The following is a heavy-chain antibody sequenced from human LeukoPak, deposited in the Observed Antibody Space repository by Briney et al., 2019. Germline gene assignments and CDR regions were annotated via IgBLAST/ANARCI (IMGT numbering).Heavy chain of an antibody. CDR2: ISWNSGSI. Sequence: GRSLRLSCAASGFTFDDYAMHWVRQAPGKGLEWVSGISWNSGSIGYADSVKGRFTISRDNAKNSLYLQMNSLRAEDTALYYCAKDASGIAAAGPSYYYYYYGMDVWGQGTTVTVSS. J-gene: IGHJ6*02. V-gene: IGHV3-9*01. CDR3: AKDASGIAAAGPSYYYYYYGMDV. CDR1: GFTFDDYA. D-gene: IGHD6-25*01.